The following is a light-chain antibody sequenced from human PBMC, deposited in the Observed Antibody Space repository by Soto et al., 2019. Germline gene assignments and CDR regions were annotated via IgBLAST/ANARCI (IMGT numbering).Light chain of an antibody. J-gene: IGLJ1*01. CDR3: SSYTNINTRACV. Sequence: QSVLTQPASVSGSPGQSITISCTGTSGDIVSYNRVYWYQQHPGKAPKLIIYEVTDRPSGVSNRFSGSKSGNTASLTISGLQAEDEAEYYCSSYTNINTRACVFGTGTKVTVL. CDR1: SGDIVSYNR. CDR2: EVT. V-gene: IGLV2-14*01.